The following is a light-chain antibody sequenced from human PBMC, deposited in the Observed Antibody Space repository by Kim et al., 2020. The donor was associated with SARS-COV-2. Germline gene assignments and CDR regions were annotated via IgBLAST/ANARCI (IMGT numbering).Light chain of an antibody. CDR2: SNN. CDR3: AAWDDSLNGHYV. CDR1: SSNIGSNT. V-gene: IGLV1-44*01. Sequence: RVTISCSGRSSNIGSNTVNWYQQLPGTAPQLLIYSNNQRPSGVPDRFSGSKSGTSASLAISGLQSEDEADYYCAAWDDSLNGHYVFGTGTKVTVL. J-gene: IGLJ1*01.